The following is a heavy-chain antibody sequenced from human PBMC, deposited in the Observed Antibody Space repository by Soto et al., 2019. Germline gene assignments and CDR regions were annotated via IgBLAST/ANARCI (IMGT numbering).Heavy chain of an antibody. Sequence: PGASLKISCKGSGYSFTSYWIGWVRQMPGKGLEWMGIIYPGDSDTRYSPSFQGQVTISADKSISTAYLQWSSLKASDTAMYYCARPPDYGEGQSYFDIWGQVTMITVSS. CDR2: IYPGDSDT. CDR1: GYSFTSYW. CDR3: ARPPDYGEGQSYFDI. V-gene: IGHV5-51*01. J-gene: IGHJ3*02. D-gene: IGHD4-17*01.